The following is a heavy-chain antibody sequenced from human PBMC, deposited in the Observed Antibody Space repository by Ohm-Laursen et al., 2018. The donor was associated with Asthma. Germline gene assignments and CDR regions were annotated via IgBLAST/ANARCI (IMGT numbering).Heavy chain of an antibody. Sequence: SETLSLTCNVSGGSITNYYWSWIRQPPGKGLEWIGNIFYSGSTNYNPSLKSRVTISVGTSKNEFSLRLSSLTAADTAVYYCARDSSEVSWGHHLFDSWGQGTLVTVS. V-gene: IGHV4-59*01. CDR3: ARDSSEVSWGHHLFDS. D-gene: IGHD3-16*01. J-gene: IGHJ4*02. CDR1: GGSITNYY. CDR2: IFYSGST.